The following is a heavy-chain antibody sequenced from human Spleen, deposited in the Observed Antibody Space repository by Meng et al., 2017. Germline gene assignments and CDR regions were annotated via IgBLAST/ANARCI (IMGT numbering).Heavy chain of an antibody. D-gene: IGHD6-19*01. J-gene: IGHJ4*02. V-gene: IGHV1-8*03. CDR1: GYTFTSYD. CDR3: ARGRGYSSGWYYFDY. CDR2: MNPNSGNT. Sequence: ASVKVSCKASGYTFTSYDINWVRQATGQGLEWMGWMNPNSGNTGYAQKFQGRVTSTRNTSISTAYMELSSLRSEDTDVYYCARGRGYSSGWYYFDYWGQGTLVTVSS.